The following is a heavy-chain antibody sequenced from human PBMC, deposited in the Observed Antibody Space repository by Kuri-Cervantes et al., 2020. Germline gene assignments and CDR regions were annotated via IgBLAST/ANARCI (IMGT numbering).Heavy chain of an antibody. CDR2: IYYSGSN. V-gene: IGHV4-59*01. CDR3: ARMEMATSGFDY. CDR1: GGSISSYY. D-gene: IGHD5-24*01. J-gene: IGHJ4*02. Sequence: SETLSLTCTVSGGSISSYYWSWIRQPPGKGLEWIGYIYYSGSNSYNPSLKSRVTISVDTSKNQFSLKLSPVTAADTAVYYCARMEMATSGFDYWGQGTLVTVSS.